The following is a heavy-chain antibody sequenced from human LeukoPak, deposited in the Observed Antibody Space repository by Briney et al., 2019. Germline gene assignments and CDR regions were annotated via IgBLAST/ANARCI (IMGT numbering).Heavy chain of an antibody. CDR2: IIPIFGTA. V-gene: IGHV1-69*05. J-gene: IGHJ6*03. CDR1: GGTFSGYA. D-gene: IGHD5-12*01. Sequence: SSVKVSCRASGGTFSGYAISWLRQAPGQGLEWMGGIIPIFGTANYAQKFQGRVTITTDESTSTSYMELSSLRSEDTAVYYCARGGYSGYDPTPYYYYYYMDVWGKGTTVTVSS. CDR3: ARGGYSGYDPTPYYYYYYMDV.